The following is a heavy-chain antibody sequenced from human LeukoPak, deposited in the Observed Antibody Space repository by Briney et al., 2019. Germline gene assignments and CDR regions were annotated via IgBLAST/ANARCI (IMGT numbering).Heavy chain of an antibody. J-gene: IGHJ4*02. V-gene: IGHV3-30-3*01. CDR3: ATYGDYGYLDNYYFDY. CDR2: ISYDGSNK. D-gene: IGHD4-17*01. CDR1: GFTFSSYA. Sequence: PGRSLRLSCAASGFTFSSYAMHWVRQAPGKGLEWVAVISYDGSNKYYADSVKGRFTISRDNSKNTLYLQMNSLRAEDTAVYYCATYGDYGYLDNYYFDYWGQGTLVTVSS.